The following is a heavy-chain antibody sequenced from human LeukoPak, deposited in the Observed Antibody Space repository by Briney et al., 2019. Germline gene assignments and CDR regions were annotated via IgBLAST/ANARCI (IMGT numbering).Heavy chain of an antibody. V-gene: IGHV1-69*01. D-gene: IGHD3-22*01. J-gene: IGHJ4*02. CDR2: ITAIFRTT. Sequence: ASVKVYCKTSGGTFNSYAISWVRQAPGQGLEWMGGITAIFRTTNYAQKFQGRVTITADESMSTVYMELSSLRSEDTAVYYCARHSGYHSTMYLDYWGQGTLVTVS. CDR3: ARHSGYHSTMYLDY. CDR1: GGTFNSYA.